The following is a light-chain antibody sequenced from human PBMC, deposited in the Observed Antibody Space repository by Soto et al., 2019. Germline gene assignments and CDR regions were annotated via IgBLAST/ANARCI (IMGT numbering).Light chain of an antibody. V-gene: IGLV2-14*01. Sequence: QSALTQPASVSGSPGQSITISCTGTSSDVGGYNYVSWYQQHPGKAPKLMIYEVSNRPSGVSNRFSGSKSGNTASLTISGLQAEDEADYYCSSYTSSSTLDVFGNGPKVTV. J-gene: IGLJ1*01. CDR1: SSDVGGYNY. CDR2: EVS. CDR3: SSYTSSSTLDV.